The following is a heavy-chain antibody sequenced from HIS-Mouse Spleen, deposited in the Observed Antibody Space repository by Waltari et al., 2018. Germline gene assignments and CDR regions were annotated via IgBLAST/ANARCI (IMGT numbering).Heavy chain of an antibody. CDR1: VGSISSSSYY. Sequence: QLQLQESGPGLVKPSETLSLTCTVSVGSISSSSYYWGWIRQPPGKGLGWIGSIYSSGSTYSTPSVKSRVTIAVDTSKTQFSLKLSSVTAADTAVYYCAREIPYSSSWYDWYFDLWGRGTLVTVSS. CDR3: AREIPYSSSWYDWYFDL. J-gene: IGHJ2*01. CDR2: IYSSGST. V-gene: IGHV4-39*07. D-gene: IGHD6-13*01.